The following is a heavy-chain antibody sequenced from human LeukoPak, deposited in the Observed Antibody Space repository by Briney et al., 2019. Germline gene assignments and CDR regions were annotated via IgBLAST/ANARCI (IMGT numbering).Heavy chain of an antibody. CDR2: IKQDGSER. V-gene: IGHV3-7*01. Sequence: GGSLRLSCAASGFTFSSYWMSWVRQAPGKGLEWVANIKQDGSERYYVDSVKGRFTISRDNAKNSLYLQMNSLRAEDTAVYYCARQYGPRHFDYWGQGTLVTVSS. CDR1: GFTFSSYW. D-gene: IGHD4-17*01. CDR3: ARQYGPRHFDY. J-gene: IGHJ4*02.